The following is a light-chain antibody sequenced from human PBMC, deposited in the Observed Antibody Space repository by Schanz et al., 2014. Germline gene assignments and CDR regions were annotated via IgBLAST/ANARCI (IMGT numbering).Light chain of an antibody. CDR1: QSVSSN. J-gene: IGKJ1*01. Sequence: IVLTQSPATLSLSPGERATLSCRASQSVSSNLAWYQQKPGQAPRLLIYDASRRATGIPDRFSGSGSGTDFTLTISRLEPEDFAVYYCQHYGTSPGTFGRGTKVEV. V-gene: IGKV3-20*01. CDR3: QHYGTSPGT. CDR2: DAS.